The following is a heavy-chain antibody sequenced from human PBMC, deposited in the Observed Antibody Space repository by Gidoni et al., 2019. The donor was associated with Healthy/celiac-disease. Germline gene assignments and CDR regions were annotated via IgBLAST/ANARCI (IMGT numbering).Heavy chain of an antibody. J-gene: IGHJ4*02. D-gene: IGHD3-3*01. Sequence: QVQLQESGLGLVKRSETLSLTCTVSGGPISSYYWSWIRQPPGKGLEWIGYIYYSGSTNYNPSLKSRVTISVDTSKNQFSLKLSSVTAADTAVYYCARADRITIFGIFDYWGQGTLVTVSS. V-gene: IGHV4-59*01. CDR3: ARADRITIFGIFDY. CDR1: GGPISSYY. CDR2: IYYSGST.